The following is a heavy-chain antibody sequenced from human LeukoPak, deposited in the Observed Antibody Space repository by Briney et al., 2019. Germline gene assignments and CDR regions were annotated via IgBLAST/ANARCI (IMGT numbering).Heavy chain of an antibody. D-gene: IGHD3-10*01. CDR1: GYTFTSYG. J-gene: IGHJ6*03. CDR2: ISAYNGNT. V-gene: IGHV1-18*01. CDR3: ARVYYYGSGSYYKAHMDV. Sequence: ASVKVSCKASGYTFTSYGISWVRQAPGQGLEWMGWISAYNGNTNYAQKLQGRVTMTTDTSTSTAYMELRSLRSEDTAVYYCARVYYYGSGSYYKAHMDVWGKGTTVTISS.